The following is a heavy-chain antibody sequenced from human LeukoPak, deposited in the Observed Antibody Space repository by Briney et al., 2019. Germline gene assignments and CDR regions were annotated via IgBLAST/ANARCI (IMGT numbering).Heavy chain of an antibody. V-gene: IGHV3-7*01. CDR2: IKQDGSEK. Sequence: GGSLRLSCAASGFTFSSYWMSWVRQAPGKGLEWVANIKQDGSEKYYVDSVKGRFTISRDNAKNSLYLQMNSLRAEDTAVYYCARDRSGPQTFVEYWGQGTLVTVSS. J-gene: IGHJ4*02. D-gene: IGHD2/OR15-2a*01. CDR3: ARDRSGPQTFVEY. CDR1: GFTFSSYW.